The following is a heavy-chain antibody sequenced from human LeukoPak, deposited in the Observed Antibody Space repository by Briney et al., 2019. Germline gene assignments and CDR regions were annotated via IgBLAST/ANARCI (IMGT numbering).Heavy chain of an antibody. CDR1: GFTFSSYW. CDR2: IKQDGSEK. V-gene: IGHV3-7*04. D-gene: IGHD6-6*01. Sequence: GGSLRLSCAASGFTFSSYWMSWVRQAPGKGLEWVANIKQDGSEKYYVDSVKGRFTISRDNAMNSLYLQINSLRAEDTAVYYCARDPSNDAFDIWGQGTVVTVSS. CDR3: ARDPSNDAFDI. J-gene: IGHJ3*02.